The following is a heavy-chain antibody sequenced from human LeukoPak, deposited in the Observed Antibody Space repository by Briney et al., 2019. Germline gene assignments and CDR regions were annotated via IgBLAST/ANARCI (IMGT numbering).Heavy chain of an antibody. CDR2: ISSSSSYI. CDR3: AREGGGYDFWSGYYKDGMDV. Sequence: GGSLRLSCAASGFTFSSYIMNWVRQAPGKGLEWVSSISSSSSYINYADSVKGRFTSSRDNAKKSLYLQMNSLRVEDTAVYYCAREGGGYDFWSGYYKDGMDVWGQGTTVTVSS. J-gene: IGHJ6*02. CDR1: GFTFSSYI. D-gene: IGHD3-3*01. V-gene: IGHV3-21*01.